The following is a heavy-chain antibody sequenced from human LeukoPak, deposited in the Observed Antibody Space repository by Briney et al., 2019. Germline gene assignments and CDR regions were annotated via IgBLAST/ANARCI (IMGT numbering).Heavy chain of an antibody. J-gene: IGHJ4*02. CDR1: GFTFSSQW. Sequence: PGGSLRLSCAASGFTFSSQWMSWVRQAPGKGLDWVANIKRDGSAEYYVDSVKGRFTISRDNAKNSLYLQMNSLRAEDTAVYFCARDSNWSLDYWGQGTLVTVSS. V-gene: IGHV3-7*01. D-gene: IGHD1-1*01. CDR2: IKRDGSAE. CDR3: ARDSNWSLDY.